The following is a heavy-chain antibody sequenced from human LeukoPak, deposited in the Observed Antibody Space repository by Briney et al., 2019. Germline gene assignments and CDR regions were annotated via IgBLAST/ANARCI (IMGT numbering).Heavy chain of an antibody. V-gene: IGHV1-18*01. CDR1: GGTFSSYA. D-gene: IGHD3-22*01. CDR3: ARTYYYDSSDNY. CDR2: ISAYNGNT. Sequence: ASVKVSCKASGGTFSSYAISWVRQAPGQGLEWMGWISAYNGNTNYAQKFQGRVTMTTDTSTSTAYMELRSLRSDDTAVYYCARTYYYDSSDNYWGQGTLVTVSS. J-gene: IGHJ4*02.